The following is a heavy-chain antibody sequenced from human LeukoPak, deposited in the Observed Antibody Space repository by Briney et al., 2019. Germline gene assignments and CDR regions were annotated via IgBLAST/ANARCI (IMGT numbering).Heavy chain of an antibody. CDR3: ARDYISSWANFDY. D-gene: IGHD6-13*01. CDR2: VIQDGSEK. J-gene: IGHJ4*02. Sequence: GGSLRLSCAASGFTFRNYWMSWVRQAPGKGLEWVAKVIQDGSEKYYVDSVKGRFAVSRDNAKNSLYLQMNSLRAEDTAVYYCARDYISSWANFDYWGQGTLVTVSS. CDR1: GFTFRNYW. V-gene: IGHV3-7*01.